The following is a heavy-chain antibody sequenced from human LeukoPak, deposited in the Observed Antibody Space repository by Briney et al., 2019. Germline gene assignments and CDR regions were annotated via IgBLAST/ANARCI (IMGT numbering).Heavy chain of an antibody. CDR1: GFTFSSYA. Sequence: GGSLRLSCAASGFTFSSYAMSWVRQSPGKGLEWVSGISGGSGTTYYAFYADSVKGRVTVSRDNSKNTLYLQMNSLRAEDTAVYYCAKDRGQLVPKYNWFDPWGQGTLVTVSS. D-gene: IGHD6-6*01. CDR2: ISGGSGTT. CDR3: AKDRGQLVPKYNWFDP. J-gene: IGHJ5*02. V-gene: IGHV3-23*01.